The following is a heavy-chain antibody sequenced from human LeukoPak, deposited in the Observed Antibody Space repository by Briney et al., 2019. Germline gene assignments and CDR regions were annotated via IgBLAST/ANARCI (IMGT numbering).Heavy chain of an antibody. Sequence: PGGSLRLSCSASGFTFSSYAMHWVRQAPGKGLEYVSAISSNGGSTYYADSVKGRFTISRDNSKNTLYLQMSSLRAEDTAVYYCASTFYGDSPPYWGQGTLVTVSS. CDR3: ASTFYGDSPPY. J-gene: IGHJ4*02. CDR1: GFTFSSYA. V-gene: IGHV3-64D*09. D-gene: IGHD4-17*01. CDR2: ISSNGGST.